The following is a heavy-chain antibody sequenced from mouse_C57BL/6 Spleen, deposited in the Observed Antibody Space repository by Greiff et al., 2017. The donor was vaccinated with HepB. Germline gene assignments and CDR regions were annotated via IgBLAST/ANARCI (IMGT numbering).Heavy chain of an antibody. CDR3: ARGYYYGSRNWYFDV. CDR2: IYPRDGST. Sequence: VQLQQSDAELVKPGASVKISCKVSGYTFTDHTIHWMKQRPEQGLEWIGYIYPRDGSTKYNEKFKGKATLTADKSSSTAYMQLNSLTSEDSAVYFCARGYYYGSRNWYFDVWGTGTTVTVSS. J-gene: IGHJ1*03. CDR1: GYTFTDHT. V-gene: IGHV1-78*01. D-gene: IGHD1-1*01.